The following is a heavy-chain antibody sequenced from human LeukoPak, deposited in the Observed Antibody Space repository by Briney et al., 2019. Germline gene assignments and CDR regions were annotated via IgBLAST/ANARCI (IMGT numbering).Heavy chain of an antibody. CDR2: IGSSGSTV. CDR3: ARDTPLYADSPDAFDT. Sequence: GGSLRLSCAASGFSFSSYEMNWVRQAPGKGLEWVSYIGSSGSTVYYADSVKGRFTTSRDNAKNSLYLQMNSLRDEDTAVYYCARDTPLYADSPDAFDTWGQETMVTVSS. J-gene: IGHJ3*02. V-gene: IGHV3-48*03. D-gene: IGHD2/OR15-2a*01. CDR1: GFSFSSYE.